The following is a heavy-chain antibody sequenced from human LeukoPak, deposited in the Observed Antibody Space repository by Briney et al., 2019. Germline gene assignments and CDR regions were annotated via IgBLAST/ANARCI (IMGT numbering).Heavy chain of an antibody. CDR1: GGTFSSYA. J-gene: IGHJ3*02. CDR3: ARSVPKLRYFDWGRNDAFDI. D-gene: IGHD3-9*01. Sequence: ASVKVSCKASGGTFSSYAISWVRQAPGQGLEWMGGIIPIFGTANYAQKFQGRVTITADESTSTAYMELSSLRSEDTAVYYCARSVPKLRYFDWGRNDAFDIWGQGTMVTVSS. CDR2: IIPIFGTA. V-gene: IGHV1-69*13.